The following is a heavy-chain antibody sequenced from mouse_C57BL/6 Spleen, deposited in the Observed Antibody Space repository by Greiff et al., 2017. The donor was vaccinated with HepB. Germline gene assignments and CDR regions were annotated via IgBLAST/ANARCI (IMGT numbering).Heavy chain of an antibody. D-gene: IGHD2-1*01. CDR3: ARRGKNYAMDY. CDR2: INPGSGGT. V-gene: IGHV1-54*01. CDR1: GYAFTNYL. Sequence: LVESGAELVRPGTSVKVSCKASGYAFTNYLIEWVKQRPGQGLEWIGVINPGSGGTNYNEKFKGKATLTADKSSSTAYMQLSSLTSEDSAVYFCARRGKNYAMDYWGQGTSVTVSS. J-gene: IGHJ4*01.